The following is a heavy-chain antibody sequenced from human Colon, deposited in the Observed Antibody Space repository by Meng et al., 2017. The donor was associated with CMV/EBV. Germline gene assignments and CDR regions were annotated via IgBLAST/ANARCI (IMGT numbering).Heavy chain of an antibody. D-gene: IGHD3-10*01. CDR1: GFTFGDFA. V-gene: IGHV3-9*01. Sequence: SLKISCAASGFTFGDFAMHWVRQAPGQGLQWVSSISWDSDRIHYADSVKGRFAISRDNAENSLFLEMDGLRAEDTAVYYCARDGGLHRRGGDFDYWGQGTLVTVSS. CDR3: ARDGGLHRRGGDFDY. CDR2: ISWDSDRI. J-gene: IGHJ4*02.